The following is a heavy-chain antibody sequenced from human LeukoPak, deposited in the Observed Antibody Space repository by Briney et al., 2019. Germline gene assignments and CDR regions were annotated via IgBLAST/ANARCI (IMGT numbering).Heavy chain of an antibody. D-gene: IGHD1-26*01. CDR1: GFTFSSYG. CDR3: ARGGRSPYYFDY. CDR2: IRYDGSNK. J-gene: IGHJ4*02. Sequence: GGSLRLSCAASGFTFSSYGMHWVRQAPGKGLEWVAFIRYDGSNKYYADSVKGRFTISRDNSKNTLYLQMNSLRSEDTAVYYCARGGRSPYYFDYWGQGTLVTVSS. V-gene: IGHV3-30*02.